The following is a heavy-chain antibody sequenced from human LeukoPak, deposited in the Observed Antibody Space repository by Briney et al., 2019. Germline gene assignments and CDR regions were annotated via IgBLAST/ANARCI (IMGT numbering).Heavy chain of an antibody. CDR3: ARHLGTSAYSYGMDV. Sequence: SETLSLTCTVSGGSISSYCWSWTRQPPGKGLEWFGYIYYSGSTNYNPSLKSRVTISVDTSKNQLSLKLSSVTAADTAVYYCARHLGTSAYSYGMDVWGQGTTVTVSS. J-gene: IGHJ6*02. CDR1: GGSISSYC. V-gene: IGHV4-59*08. CDR2: IYYSGST.